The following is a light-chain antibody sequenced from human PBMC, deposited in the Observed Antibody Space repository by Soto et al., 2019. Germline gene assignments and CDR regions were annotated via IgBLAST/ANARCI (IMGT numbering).Light chain of an antibody. Sequence: IVMTQSPDSLAVSLGERATINCKSSQSVLYSSNNKNYLAWYQRKPGQPPKLLFYWASTRESGVPDRFSGSGSGTDFTLTISSLQAEDAAVYYCQQYYNTPLTFGGGTKVDIK. CDR3: QQYYNTPLT. J-gene: IGKJ4*01. V-gene: IGKV4-1*01. CDR1: QSVLYSSNNKNY. CDR2: WAS.